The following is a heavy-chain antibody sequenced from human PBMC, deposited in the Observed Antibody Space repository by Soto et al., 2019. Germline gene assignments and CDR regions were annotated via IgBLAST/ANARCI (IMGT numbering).Heavy chain of an antibody. J-gene: IGHJ3*02. V-gene: IGHV3-33*06. Sequence: LRLSCAASGFTFSSYGMHWVRQAPGKGLEWVAVIWYDGSNKYYPDSVKGRFTISRDSSKNTVFLQMNSLTAGDTALYYCAKATATGGGAFDIRGQGTMVTVSS. CDR2: IWYDGSNK. CDR3: AKATATGGGAFDI. CDR1: GFTFSSYG. D-gene: IGHD2-8*02.